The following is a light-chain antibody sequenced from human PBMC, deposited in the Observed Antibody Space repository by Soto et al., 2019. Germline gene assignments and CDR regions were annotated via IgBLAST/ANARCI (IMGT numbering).Light chain of an antibody. CDR2: GAS. CDR3: QQRHNRPLT. Sequence: EIVMTQSPATLSVSPGESATLSCRASQSISSELAWYQQKPGQPPRLLIYGASTRATGVPARFTGSGSGSDFTLTISGLQSEDFAVYYCQQRHNRPLTFGQGTRLEI. V-gene: IGKV3-15*01. J-gene: IGKJ2*01. CDR1: QSISSE.